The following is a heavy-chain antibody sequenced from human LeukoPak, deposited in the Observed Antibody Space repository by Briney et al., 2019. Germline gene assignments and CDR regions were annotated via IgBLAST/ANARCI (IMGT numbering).Heavy chain of an antibody. CDR3: ARSNPGYSSSWYRSPDY. CDR1: GYTFTSYY. V-gene: IGHV1-2*02. J-gene: IGHJ4*02. Sequence: ASVKVSCKASGYTFTSYYMHWVRQAPGQGLEWMGWINPNSGGTNYAQKFQGRVTMTRDTSISTAYMELSRLRSDDTAVYYCARSNPGYSSSWYRSPDYWGQGTLVTVSS. CDR2: INPNSGGT. D-gene: IGHD6-13*01.